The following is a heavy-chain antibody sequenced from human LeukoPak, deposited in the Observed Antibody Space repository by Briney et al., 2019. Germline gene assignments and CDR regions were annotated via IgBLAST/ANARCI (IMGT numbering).Heavy chain of an antibody. D-gene: IGHD3-10*01. Sequence: GESLKISCKGSGYSFASYWIGWVRQMPGKGLEWMGIIYPGDSDTRYSPSFQGQVTISADKSISTAYLQWSSLKASDTAMYYCARRSYGSGSYSHVDYWGQGTLVTVSS. V-gene: IGHV5-51*01. CDR2: IYPGDSDT. J-gene: IGHJ4*02. CDR3: ARRSYGSGSYSHVDY. CDR1: GYSFASYW.